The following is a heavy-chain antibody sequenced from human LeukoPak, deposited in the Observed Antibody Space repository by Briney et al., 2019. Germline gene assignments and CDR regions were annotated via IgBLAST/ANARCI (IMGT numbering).Heavy chain of an antibody. CDR1: GFTFSSYA. D-gene: IGHD3-3*01. CDR2: ISSSSSTI. Sequence: GGSLRLSCAASGFTFSSYAMHWVRQAPGKGLEWVSYISSSSSTIYYADSVKGRFTISRDNAKNSLYLQMNSLRDEDTAVYYCARDETVYDFWSGYYTPNWFDPWGQGTLVTVSS. J-gene: IGHJ5*02. V-gene: IGHV3-48*02. CDR3: ARDETVYDFWSGYYTPNWFDP.